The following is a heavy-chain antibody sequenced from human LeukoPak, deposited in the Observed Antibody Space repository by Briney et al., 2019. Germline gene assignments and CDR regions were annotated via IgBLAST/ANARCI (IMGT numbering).Heavy chain of an antibody. CDR1: GFTFSSYA. Sequence: PGGSLRLSCAASGFTFSSYAMHWVRQAPGKGLEWVAVISYDGSNKYYADSVKGRFTISRDNSKNTLYLQMNSLSAEDTAVYYCARGYYDSSGFITLTMDYYYGMDVWGQGTTVTVSS. CDR2: ISYDGSNK. J-gene: IGHJ6*02. CDR3: ARGYYDSSGFITLTMDYYYGMDV. D-gene: IGHD3-22*01. V-gene: IGHV3-30-3*01.